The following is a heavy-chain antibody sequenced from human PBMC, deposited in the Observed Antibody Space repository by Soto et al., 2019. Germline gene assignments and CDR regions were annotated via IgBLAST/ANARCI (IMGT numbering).Heavy chain of an antibody. V-gene: IGHV4-34*01. CDR3: ARMICGAVAWYFDL. CDR1: GGSFSGYF. D-gene: IGHD6-19*01. Sequence: QVQLQQWGAGLLKPSETLSLTCGVYGGSFSGYFWSWIRQPPGKGLEWIGEINHSGNTNYNPSLKSRVTTSIDTSKNQFSLKLSSVTAADTAVYYCARMICGAVAWYFDLWGRGTLVTVSS. CDR2: INHSGNT. J-gene: IGHJ2*01.